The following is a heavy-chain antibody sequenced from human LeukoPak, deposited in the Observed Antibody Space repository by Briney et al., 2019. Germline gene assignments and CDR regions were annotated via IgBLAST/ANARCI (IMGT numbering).Heavy chain of an antibody. CDR2: IYYSGST. CDR1: GGSISSYY. V-gene: IGHV4-59*01. Sequence: SETLSLTCTVSGGSISSYYWSWIRQPPGKGLEWIGYIYYSGSTNYNPSLKSRVTISVDTSKNQFSLKLSSVTAADTAVYYCARLGNYVPSPIDYWGQGTLVTVSS. J-gene: IGHJ4*02. CDR3: ARLGNYVPSPIDY. D-gene: IGHD1-7*01.